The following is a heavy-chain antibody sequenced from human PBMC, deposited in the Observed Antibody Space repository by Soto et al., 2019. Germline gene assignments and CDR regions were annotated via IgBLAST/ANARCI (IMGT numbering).Heavy chain of an antibody. D-gene: IGHD2-21*02. CDR2: IYYSGRT. Sequence: SETLSLTCIVSGESISSSSYYWGWIRQPPGKGLEWIGSIYYSGRTYYNPSFKSRVTTSIDTSKNQFSLKLSSVTATDTAVYYCARQRTTVVTQAYFDHWGQGALVTVSS. CDR1: GESISSSSYY. V-gene: IGHV4-39*01. CDR3: ARQRTTVVTQAYFDH. J-gene: IGHJ4*02.